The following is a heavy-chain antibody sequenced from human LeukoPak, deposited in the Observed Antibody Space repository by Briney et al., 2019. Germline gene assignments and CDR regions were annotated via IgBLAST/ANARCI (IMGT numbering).Heavy chain of an antibody. Sequence: SQTLSLTCTVSGGSVSSGAYFWSWIRQHPGKGLEWIGFIYYSGTTYYDPSLESRVTISVDTSKNQFSLKLSSVTAADTAVYFCAREAYDSSGHRYFQHWGQGTLVTVSS. D-gene: IGHD3-22*01. CDR2: IYYSGTT. J-gene: IGHJ1*01. V-gene: IGHV4-31*03. CDR3: AREAYDSSGHRYFQH. CDR1: GGSVSSGAYF.